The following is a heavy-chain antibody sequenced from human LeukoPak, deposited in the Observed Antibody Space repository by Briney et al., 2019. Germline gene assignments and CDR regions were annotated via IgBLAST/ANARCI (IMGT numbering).Heavy chain of an antibody. CDR1: GFNFNYYA. V-gene: IGHV3-23*01. Sequence: GGSLRLSCAASGFNFNYYAMTWVRQAPGKRLEWVSGIGGSGIRTYYADSVRGRFTVSRDNSKNILTLHLSSLRVEDTALYYCAKDRFGHTDQRPLAVDSWGQGTLVIVSS. CDR2: IGGSGIRT. D-gene: IGHD3-10*01. J-gene: IGHJ4*02. CDR3: AKDRFGHTDQRPLAVDS.